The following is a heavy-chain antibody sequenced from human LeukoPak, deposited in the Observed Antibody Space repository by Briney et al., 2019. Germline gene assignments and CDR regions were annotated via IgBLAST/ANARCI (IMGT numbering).Heavy chain of an antibody. D-gene: IGHD3-3*01. J-gene: IGHJ6*03. CDR1: GFTFGDYA. CDR3: TRDGDFWSGYYDYYYYYMDV. Sequence: GGSLRLSCTASGFTFGDYAMSWFRQAPGKGLEWVGFIRSKAYGGTTEYAASVKGRFTISRDDSKSIAYLQMNSLKTEDTAVYYCTRDGDFWSGYYDYYYYYMDVWGKGTTVTISS. CDR2: IRSKAYGGTT. V-gene: IGHV3-49*03.